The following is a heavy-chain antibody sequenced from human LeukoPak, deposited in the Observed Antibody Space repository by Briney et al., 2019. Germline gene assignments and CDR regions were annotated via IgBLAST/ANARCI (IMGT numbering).Heavy chain of an antibody. J-gene: IGHJ4*02. Sequence: GGSLRLSCAASGFTVSSNYMGWVRQAPGKGLEWVSVIYSGGDTYYSGSVKGRFTISRDNSKNMIYLEMTSLKAEGTAVYYCAKERNLEIAVAGTIFDSWGQGTLVTVSS. D-gene: IGHD6-19*01. CDR3: AKERNLEIAVAGTIFDS. CDR2: IYSGGDT. CDR1: GFTVSSNY. V-gene: IGHV3-66*01.